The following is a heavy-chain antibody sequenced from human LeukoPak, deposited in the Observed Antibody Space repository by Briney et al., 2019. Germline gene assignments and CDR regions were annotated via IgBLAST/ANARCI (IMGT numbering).Heavy chain of an antibody. D-gene: IGHD3-3*01. CDR3: ARDRVYDFWSGYYDY. V-gene: IGHV3-21*01. CDR1: GFTLSSYA. J-gene: IGHJ4*02. CDR2: ISSSSSYI. Sequence: GGSLRLSCAASGFTLSSYAMHWVRQAPGKGLEWVSSISSSSSYIYYADSVKGRFTISRDNAKNSLYLQMNGLRAEDTAVYYCARDRVYDFWSGYYDYWGQGTLVTVSS.